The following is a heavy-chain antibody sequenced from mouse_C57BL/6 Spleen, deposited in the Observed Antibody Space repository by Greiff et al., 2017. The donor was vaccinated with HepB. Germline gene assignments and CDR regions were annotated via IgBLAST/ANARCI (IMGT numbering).Heavy chain of an antibody. CDR1: GYAFTNYL. CDR3: ARGWLNYAMDY. Sequence: VQLQQSGAELVRPGTSVKVSCKASGYAFTNYLIEWVKQRPGQGLEWIGVINPGSGGTNYNEKFKGKATLTADKSSSTAYMQLSSLTSEDSAVYFCARGWLNYAMDYWGQGTSVTVSS. V-gene: IGHV1-54*01. J-gene: IGHJ4*01. CDR2: INPGSGGT. D-gene: IGHD2-3*01.